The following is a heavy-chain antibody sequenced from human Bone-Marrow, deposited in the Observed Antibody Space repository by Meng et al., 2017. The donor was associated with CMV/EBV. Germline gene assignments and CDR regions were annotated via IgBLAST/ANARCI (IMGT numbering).Heavy chain of an antibody. CDR2: ISGSGGST. CDR1: GFTFSSYA. D-gene: IGHD3-3*01. J-gene: IGHJ4*02. CDR3: AKGPIFGYPIDY. Sequence: ETLSLTCAASGFTFSSYAMSWVRQAPGKGLEWVSAISGSGGSTYNADSVKGRFTISRDNSKNTLYLHMNSLRAEDTAVYSCAKGPIFGYPIDYWGQGTLVTVSS. V-gene: IGHV3-23*01.